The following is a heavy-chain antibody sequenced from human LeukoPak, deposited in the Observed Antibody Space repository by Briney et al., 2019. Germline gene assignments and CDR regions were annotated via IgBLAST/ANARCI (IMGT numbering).Heavy chain of an antibody. D-gene: IGHD1-26*01. Sequence: PGGSLRLSCAASVLTFSNYGMHWVRQAPGKGLEWVAVISYDGNNKYYADSVKGRFTISRDNSKNTLYLQMNSLRAEDTAVYYCAKEMATTNSWGQGTLVTVSS. J-gene: IGHJ4*02. CDR2: ISYDGNNK. CDR3: AKEMATTNS. V-gene: IGHV3-30*18. CDR1: VLTFSNYG.